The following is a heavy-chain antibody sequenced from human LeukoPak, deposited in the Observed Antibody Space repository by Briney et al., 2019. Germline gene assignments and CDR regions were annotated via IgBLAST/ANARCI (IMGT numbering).Heavy chain of an antibody. D-gene: IGHD6-19*01. Sequence: ASVKVSCKAGGHTFTNYGVSWVRQAPGQGFEWRAWIDTNRESTKYSQSFQGRLTLTTDSTRNTVYMELRTLRSDDTAIYSCATSSGDSSAWLDFWGRGTLVTVSS. V-gene: IGHV1-18*01. J-gene: IGHJ4*02. CDR1: GHTFTNYG. CDR2: IDTNREST. CDR3: ATSSGDSSAWLDF.